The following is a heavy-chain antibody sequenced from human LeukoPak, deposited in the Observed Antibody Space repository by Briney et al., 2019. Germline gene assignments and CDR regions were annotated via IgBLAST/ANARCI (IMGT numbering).Heavy chain of an antibody. J-gene: IGHJ5*02. D-gene: IGHD3-16*02. V-gene: IGHV1-8*01. Sequence: GASVKVSCKASGYTFTSYEINWVRQATGQGLEWMGWMNPDSGNTGCAQKFRGRVTMTRNTSISTAYMELSSLKSVDTAVYYCARTPEAITFGGVIVIPANWFDPWGQGTLVIVSS. CDR1: GYTFTSYE. CDR2: MNPDSGNT. CDR3: ARTPEAITFGGVIVIPANWFDP.